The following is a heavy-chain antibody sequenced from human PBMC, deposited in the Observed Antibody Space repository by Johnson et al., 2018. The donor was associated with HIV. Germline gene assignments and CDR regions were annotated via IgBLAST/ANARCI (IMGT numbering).Heavy chain of an antibody. CDR2: IWYDGSNK. D-gene: IGHD3-22*01. Sequence: QVQLVESGGGVVQPGRSLRLSCAASGFTFSSYAMHWVRQAPGKGLEWVAVIWYDGSNKYYADSVKGRFTISRDNSKNTLYLQMNSLRAGDTAVYYCARGRDSSGFNDAFDIWGQGTTVTVSS. CDR1: GFTFSSYA. J-gene: IGHJ3*02. V-gene: IGHV3-33*08. CDR3: ARGRDSSGFNDAFDI.